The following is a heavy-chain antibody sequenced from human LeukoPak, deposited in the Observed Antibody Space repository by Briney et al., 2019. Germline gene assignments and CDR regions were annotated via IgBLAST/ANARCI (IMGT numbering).Heavy chain of an antibody. V-gene: IGHV4-39*07. D-gene: IGHD3-22*01. Sequence: SETLSLTCTVSGGSIRSSTYYWGWIRQPPGKGLEWIGSIYYSGSTYYNPSLRSRVTISVDTSKNQFSLKLSSVTAADTAVYYCARILYDNSGPLDHWGQGTLVTVSS. J-gene: IGHJ4*02. CDR1: GGSIRSSTYY. CDR3: ARILYDNSGPLDH. CDR2: IYYSGST.